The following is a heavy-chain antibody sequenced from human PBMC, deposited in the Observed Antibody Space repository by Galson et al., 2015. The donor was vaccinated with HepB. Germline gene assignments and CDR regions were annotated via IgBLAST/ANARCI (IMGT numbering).Heavy chain of an antibody. CDR1: GYTFTSYY. J-gene: IGHJ4*02. V-gene: IGHV1-46*03. CDR2: INPSGGST. D-gene: IGHD2-15*01. CDR3: VREPVGDDTCCSFDY. Sequence: SVKVSCKASGYTFTSYYMHWVRQAPGQGLEYMGIINPSGGSTTYAQKFQGRVTMTRDTSTSTVYMELSSLTSEDTAVYYCVREPVGDDTCCSFDYWGQGTLVTVSS.